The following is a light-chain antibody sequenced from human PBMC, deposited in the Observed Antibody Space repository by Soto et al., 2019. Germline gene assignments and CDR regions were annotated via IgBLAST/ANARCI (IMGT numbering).Light chain of an antibody. J-gene: IGKJ1*01. CDR1: QGISSY. Sequence: AIRMTQSPSSLSASTGDRVTITCRASQGISSYLAWYQQKPGKAPKLLIYAASTLQSGVPSRFSGSGSGTDFTLTISCLQSEDFATYYCQQYNSRTFGQGTKVEIK. CDR3: QQYNSRT. CDR2: AAS. V-gene: IGKV1-8*01.